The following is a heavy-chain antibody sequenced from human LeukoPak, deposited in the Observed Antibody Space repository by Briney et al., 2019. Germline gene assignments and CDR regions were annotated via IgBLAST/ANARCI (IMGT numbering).Heavy chain of an antibody. V-gene: IGHV3-21*01. D-gene: IGHD6-19*01. CDR3: ARDGRGWYKDY. CDR1: GFTFSTYS. CDR2: TNRNGDDL. Sequence: GGSLRLSCAASGFTFSTYSMAWVRQAPGKGLEWVSSTNRNGDDLYYADSVKGRFIVSRDNAKNTLYLQMNSLRAEDTAVYYCARDGRGWYKDYWGQGTLVTVSS. J-gene: IGHJ4*02.